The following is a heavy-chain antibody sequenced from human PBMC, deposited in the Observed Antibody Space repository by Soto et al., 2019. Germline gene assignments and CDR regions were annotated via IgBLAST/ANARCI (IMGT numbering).Heavy chain of an antibody. CDR3: ARAPEGLLGNYGWFDP. D-gene: IGHD3-16*01. CDR1: GDSVSGNSAA. V-gene: IGHV6-1*01. Sequence: SQTLSLTCVISGDSVSGNSAAWNWIRQSPSRGLEWLGRTYYRSKWYNDYAVSVRSRITIKSDTSKNQFSMQLTTVTPEDTAVYYCARAPEGLLGNYGWFDPWGQGTLVTVSS. CDR2: TYYRSKWYN. J-gene: IGHJ5*02.